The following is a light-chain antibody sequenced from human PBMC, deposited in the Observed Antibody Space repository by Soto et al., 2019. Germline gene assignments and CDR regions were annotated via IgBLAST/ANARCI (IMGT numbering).Light chain of an antibody. CDR3: QQANSFPWT. V-gene: IGKV1-5*01. Sequence: QSPSTLSASVGDRVTITCRASQSINNLLAWYQQKPGKAPKFLIYDVSTLESGVPSRFSGSGSGTEFTLTISSLQPEDFATYYCQQANSFPWTFGQGTKVDIK. J-gene: IGKJ1*01. CDR1: QSINNL. CDR2: DVS.